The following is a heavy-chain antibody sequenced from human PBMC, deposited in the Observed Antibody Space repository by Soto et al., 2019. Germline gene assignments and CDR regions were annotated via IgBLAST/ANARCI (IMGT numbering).Heavy chain of an antibody. J-gene: IGHJ4*02. CDR2: ISTYNGNT. CDR3: ARDFGSDLSAPGAVLDY. D-gene: IGHD3-3*01. CDR1: GYSLTSYG. V-gene: IGHV1-18*01. Sequence: ASVKVSCKASGYSLTSYGISWVRQAPGQGLEWMGWISTYNGNTNFAQNVQGRVTMTTDTSTYTAYMELRSLTSDDTAVYYCARDFGSDLSAPGAVLDYWGQGSLVTVSS.